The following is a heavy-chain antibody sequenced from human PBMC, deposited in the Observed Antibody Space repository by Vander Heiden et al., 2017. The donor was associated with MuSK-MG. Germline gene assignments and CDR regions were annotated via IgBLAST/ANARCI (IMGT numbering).Heavy chain of an antibody. V-gene: IGHV1-46*01. J-gene: IGHJ6*03. CDR3: ARSLYPSCSGGSCYSEPYYYYYMDV. CDR2: INPSGGST. CDR1: GSTFPSYY. D-gene: IGHD2-15*01. Sequence: QVQLVQSGAEVKKPGASVKVSCKASGSTFPSYYMHWVRPAPGQGLEWMGIINPSGGSTSYAQKFQGRVTMTRDTSTSTVYMELSSLRSEDTAVYYCARSLYPSCSGGSCYSEPYYYYYMDVWGKGTTVTVSS.